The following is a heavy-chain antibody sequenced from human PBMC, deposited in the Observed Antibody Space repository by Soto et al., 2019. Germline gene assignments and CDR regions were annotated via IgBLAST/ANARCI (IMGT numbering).Heavy chain of an antibody. Sequence: QVQLVQSGAEVKKPGASVKVSCKASGYTFTSYGISWVRQAPGQGLEWMGWISAYNGNTNYAQKLQGRVTMTTDTSMXTAYMELRSVRSDGTAVYYCARDREWELLGGWFDPWGQGTLVTVSS. CDR2: ISAYNGNT. D-gene: IGHD1-26*01. CDR1: GYTFTSYG. V-gene: IGHV1-18*01. CDR3: ARDREWELLGGWFDP. J-gene: IGHJ5*02.